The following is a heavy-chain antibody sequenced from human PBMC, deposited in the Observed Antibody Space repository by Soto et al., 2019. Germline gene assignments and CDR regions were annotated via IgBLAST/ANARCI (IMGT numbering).Heavy chain of an antibody. CDR2: IYYSGST. J-gene: IGHJ3*02. Sequence: QVQLQESGPGLVKPSETLSLTCTVSGGSISSYYWSWIRQPPGKGLEWIGYIYYSGSTNYNPSLKSRVTISVDTSKNQFSLKLSSATAADTAVYYCGTRANGYAFDIWGQGTMVTVSS. CDR1: GGSISSYY. CDR3: GTRANGYAFDI. D-gene: IGHD2-8*01. V-gene: IGHV4-59*08.